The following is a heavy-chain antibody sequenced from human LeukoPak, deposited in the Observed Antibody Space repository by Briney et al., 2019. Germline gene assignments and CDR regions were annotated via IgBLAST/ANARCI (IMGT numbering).Heavy chain of an antibody. D-gene: IGHD3-10*01. CDR3: AKDPLQYGSGSYYFDY. V-gene: IGHV3-30*02. J-gene: IGHJ4*02. CDR1: GFTFSSYG. Sequence: GGSLRLSCAASGFTFSSYGMHWVRQAPGKGLEWVAFIWYDGSDKYYADSVKGRFTISRDSSKNTLYLQMNSLRAEDTAVYYCAKDPLQYGSGSYYFDYWGQGTLVTVSS. CDR2: IWYDGSDK.